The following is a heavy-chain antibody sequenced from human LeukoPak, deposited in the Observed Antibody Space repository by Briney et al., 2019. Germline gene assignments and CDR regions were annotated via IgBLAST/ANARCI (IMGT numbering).Heavy chain of an antibody. Sequence: GGSLRLSCEASGLTFSDYGMSWVRQAPGKGLQWVSAITGDGTTTYYADSVKGRFTISRDNSKNMLYLQMSSLRAEDTAVYYCAKMHGYFDYWGQGALVPVSS. CDR3: AKMHGYFDY. CDR1: GLTFSDYG. CDR2: ITGDGTTT. V-gene: IGHV3-23*01. J-gene: IGHJ4*02.